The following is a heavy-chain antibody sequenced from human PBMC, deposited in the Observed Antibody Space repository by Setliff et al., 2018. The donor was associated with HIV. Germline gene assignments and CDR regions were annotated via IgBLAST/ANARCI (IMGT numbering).Heavy chain of an antibody. D-gene: IGHD4-17*01. V-gene: IGHV4-39*01. CDR1: GGSISSSHYY. CDR3: ARLDYGGISGTLAFHI. J-gene: IGHJ3*02. CDR2: IYYSGST. Sequence: SETLSLTCKVSGGSISSSHYYWGWIRQPPGKGLEWIGNIYYSGSTFYNPSLKSRVTISVDTSKNQFSLRLSSLTAADTAVFYCARLDYGGISGTLAFHIWGQGKLVTVSS.